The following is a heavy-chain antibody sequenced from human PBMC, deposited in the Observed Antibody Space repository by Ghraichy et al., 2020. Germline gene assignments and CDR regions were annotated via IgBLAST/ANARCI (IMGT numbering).Heavy chain of an antibody. Sequence: SETLSLTCTVSGGSVSSGSYYWSWIRQPPGKGLEWIGYIYYSGSTNYNPSLKSRVTISVDTSKNQFSLKLSSVTAADTAVYYCARDRYCSGSCYSGPARYYYYYGMDVWGQGTTVTVSS. V-gene: IGHV4-61*01. CDR3: ARDRYCSGSCYSGPARYYYYYGMDV. J-gene: IGHJ6*02. CDR2: IYYSGST. CDR1: GGSVSSGSYY. D-gene: IGHD2-15*01.